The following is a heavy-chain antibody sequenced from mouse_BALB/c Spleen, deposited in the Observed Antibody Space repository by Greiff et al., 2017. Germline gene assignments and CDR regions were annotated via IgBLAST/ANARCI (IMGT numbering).Heavy chain of an antibody. CDR3: ARDREYGCSHVHYYAMDQ. J-gene: IGHJ4*01. CDR1: GFSLTGYG. CDR2: IWGDGST. Sequence: VKVVESGPGLVAPSQSLSITCTVSGFSLTGYGVNWVRQPPGKGLEWLGMIWGDGSTDYNSALKSRLSISKDNSKSQVFLKMNSLQTDDTARYYCARDREYGCSHVHYYAMDQWGQRTSGNVP. V-gene: IGHV2-6-7*01. D-gene: IGHD1-1*01.